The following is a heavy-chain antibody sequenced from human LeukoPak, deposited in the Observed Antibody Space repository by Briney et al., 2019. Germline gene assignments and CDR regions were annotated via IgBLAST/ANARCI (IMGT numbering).Heavy chain of an antibody. Sequence: PSETLYLTCTVSGGSISSSSYYWGWIRQPPGKGLEWIGSIYYSGNTYYNPSLKSRVTISVDKSKNQFSLKLSSVTAADTAVYYCARDRKGAAAGTNAFDIWGQGTMVTVSS. CDR3: ARDRKGAAAGTNAFDI. CDR1: GGSISSSSYY. J-gene: IGHJ3*02. V-gene: IGHV4-39*07. D-gene: IGHD6-13*01. CDR2: IYYSGNT.